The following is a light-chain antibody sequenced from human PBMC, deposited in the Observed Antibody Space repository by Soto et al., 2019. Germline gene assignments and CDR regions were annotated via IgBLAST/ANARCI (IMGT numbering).Light chain of an antibody. CDR1: SSDVGAYDY. CDR3: NSYTASSTLV. V-gene: IGLV2-14*01. Sequence: QSALTQPASVSGSPGQSITISCTGTSSDVGAYDYVSWYLQHPGKAPKLMIYDVSNRPSGVSNRFSGSKSGNTASLTISGLQAEDEADYYCNSYTASSTLVFGGGTKLTVL. CDR2: DVS. J-gene: IGLJ2*01.